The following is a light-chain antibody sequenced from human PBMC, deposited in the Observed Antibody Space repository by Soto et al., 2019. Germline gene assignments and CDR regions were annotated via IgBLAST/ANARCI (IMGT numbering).Light chain of an antibody. CDR3: MQALQTPFT. CDR1: QSLLHSNGYNY. CDR2: LGS. V-gene: IGKV2-28*01. Sequence: DTVMTQSPLSLPVTPGEPASISCRSSQSLLHSNGYNYLDWYLQKPGQSPQLLIYLGSNRASGVPDRFSGSGSGTDCTLKISRVEAEDVGIYYCMQALQTPFTFGPGTKVDIK. J-gene: IGKJ3*01.